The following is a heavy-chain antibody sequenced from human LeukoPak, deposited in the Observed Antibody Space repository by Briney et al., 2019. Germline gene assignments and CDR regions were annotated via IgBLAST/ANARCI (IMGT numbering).Heavy chain of an antibody. V-gene: IGHV4-59*11. CDR2: IYYSGST. D-gene: IGHD3-10*01. J-gene: IGHJ4*02. CDR3: ARAGWFGELWGFDY. Sequence: PSETLSLTCTVSGGSISSHYWSWIRQPPGKGLEWIGYIYYSGSTNYNPSLKSRVTISVDTSKNQFSLKLSSVTAADTAVYYCARAGWFGELWGFDYWGQGTLVTVSS. CDR1: GGSISSHY.